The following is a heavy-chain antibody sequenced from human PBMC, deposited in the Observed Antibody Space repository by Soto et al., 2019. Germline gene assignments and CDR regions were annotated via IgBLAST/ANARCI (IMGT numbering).Heavy chain of an antibody. V-gene: IGHV3-23*01. CDR2: IRGDTT. J-gene: IGHJ4*02. CDR3: AKDWAEWEHAWTH. CDR1: GFSFSSYA. Sequence: EVQLLESGGDLVQPGGSLRLSCAASGFSFSSYAMTRVRQAPGKGLEWVSTIRGDTTYYTDSVKGRFTISRDNSKNTLYLQMNSLRAEDTAVYYCAKDWAEWEHAWTHWGQGTLVTVSS. D-gene: IGHD1-26*01.